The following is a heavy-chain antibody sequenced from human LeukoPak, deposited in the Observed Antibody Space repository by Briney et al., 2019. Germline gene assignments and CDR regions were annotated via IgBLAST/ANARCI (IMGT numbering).Heavy chain of an antibody. CDR1: GFTFSSYA. D-gene: IGHD7-27*01. CDR3: ARDLGITY. CDR2: IGASGGST. V-gene: IGHV3-23*01. Sequence: GGSLRLSCATSGFTFSSYAMSWVRQAPGKGLEWVSGIGASGGSTYYADSVKGRFTISRDNSKNTLYLQMNSLRAEDTAVYYCARDLGITYWGQGTLVTVSS. J-gene: IGHJ4*02.